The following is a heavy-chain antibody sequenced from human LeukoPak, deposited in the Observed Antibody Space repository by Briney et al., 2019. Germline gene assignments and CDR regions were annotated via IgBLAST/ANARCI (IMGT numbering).Heavy chain of an antibody. Sequence: PGGSLRLSCAASGFTFSSYSMNWVRQAPGKGLEWVSSISSSSSYIYYADSVKGRFTISGDNAKNSLYLQMNSLRAEDTAVYYCARDSSIAVAGPNWFDPWGQGTLVTVSS. J-gene: IGHJ5*02. CDR2: ISSSSSYI. V-gene: IGHV3-21*01. CDR1: GFTFSSYS. D-gene: IGHD6-19*01. CDR3: ARDSSIAVAGPNWFDP.